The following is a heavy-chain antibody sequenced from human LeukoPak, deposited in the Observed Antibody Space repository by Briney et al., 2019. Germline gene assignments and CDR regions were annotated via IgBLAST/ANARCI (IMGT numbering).Heavy chain of an antibody. D-gene: IGHD3-3*01. CDR1: GYTFTSYY. V-gene: IGHV1-46*01. Sequence: ASVKVSCKASGYTFTSYYMRWVRQAPGQGLEWMGIINPSGGSTSYAQKFQGRVTMTRDTSTSTVYMELSSLRSEDTAVYYCARDGITIFGVVTNAPLDYWGQGTLVTVSS. J-gene: IGHJ4*02. CDR2: INPSGGST. CDR3: ARDGITIFGVVTNAPLDY.